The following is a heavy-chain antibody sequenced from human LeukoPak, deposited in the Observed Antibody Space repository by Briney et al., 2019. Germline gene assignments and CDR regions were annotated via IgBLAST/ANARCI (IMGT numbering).Heavy chain of an antibody. D-gene: IGHD4-17*01. Sequence: ASVKVSCKASGYTFTSYYMHWVRQAPGQGLEWMGIINPSGGSTSYAQKFQGRVTMTRDTYTSTVYMELSSLRSEDTAVYYCARALDYGDYRSWFDPWGQGTLVTVSS. CDR3: ARALDYGDYRSWFDP. CDR2: INPSGGST. J-gene: IGHJ5*02. CDR1: GYTFTSYY. V-gene: IGHV1-46*01.